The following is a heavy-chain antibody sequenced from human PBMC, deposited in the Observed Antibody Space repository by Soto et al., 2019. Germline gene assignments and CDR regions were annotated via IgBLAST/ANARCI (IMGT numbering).Heavy chain of an antibody. CDR2: IDPSDSYT. D-gene: IGHD3-16*01. CDR3: ARHLAPXDPAIAY. J-gene: IGHJ4*02. V-gene: IGHV5-10-1*01. CDR1: GYSFTSYW. Sequence: GESLKSSCQGSGYSFTSYWISWVRQMPGKVLELMGRIDPSDSYTNYSRSFQGHVTISADKSISTAYLQWSSLKDSDTAMYYCARHLAPXDPAIAYWGQATLVTVSS.